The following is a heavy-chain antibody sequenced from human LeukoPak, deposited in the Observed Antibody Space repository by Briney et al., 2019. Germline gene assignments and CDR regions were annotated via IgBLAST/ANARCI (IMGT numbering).Heavy chain of an antibody. CDR2: ICYDGSNK. J-gene: IGHJ5*02. CDR1: GFTFSSYG. V-gene: IGHV3-33*01. CDR3: ARDIQYYYDSSGYLNWFDP. D-gene: IGHD3-22*01. Sequence: PGGSLRLSCAASGFTFSSYGMHWVRHAPGKGLEWVAVICYDGSNKYYADSVKGRFTLSRDNSKNTLYLQMNSLRAEDTAVYYCARDIQYYYDSSGYLNWFDPWGQGTLVTVSS.